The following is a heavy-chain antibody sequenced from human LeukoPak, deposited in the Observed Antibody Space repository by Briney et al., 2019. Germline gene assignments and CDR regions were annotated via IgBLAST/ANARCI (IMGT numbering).Heavy chain of an antibody. Sequence: PSETLSLTCTVSGGSISSSSYYWGWIRQPPGKGLEWIGSIYYSGVTYYNPSLRSRVTMSVDTSKNQFSLKLSSVTAADTAVYYCARGLGYYYGSAGGYWGQGILVTVSS. CDR3: ARGLGYYYGSAGGY. J-gene: IGHJ4*02. V-gene: IGHV4-39*07. D-gene: IGHD3-10*01. CDR2: IYYSGVT. CDR1: GGSISSSSYY.